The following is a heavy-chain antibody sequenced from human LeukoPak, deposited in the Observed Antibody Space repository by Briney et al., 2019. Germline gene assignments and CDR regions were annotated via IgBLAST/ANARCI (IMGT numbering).Heavy chain of an antibody. J-gene: IGHJ3*02. CDR1: GFTVSSNY. V-gene: IGHV3-33*08. CDR3: ARAEVPAAIKSGAFDI. D-gene: IGHD2-2*01. CDR2: IWDDGSNK. Sequence: PGGSLRLSCAASGFTVSSNYMSWVRQAPGNGLEWVAVIWDDGSNKYYADSVKGRFTISRDNSKNTLYLQMNSLRAEDTAVYYCARAEVPAAIKSGAFDIWGQGTMVTVSS.